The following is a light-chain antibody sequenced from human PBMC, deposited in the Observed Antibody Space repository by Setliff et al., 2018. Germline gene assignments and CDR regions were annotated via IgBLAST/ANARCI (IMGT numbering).Light chain of an antibody. Sequence: ALAQPPSASGSPGQSVTISCTGTSSDVGGYNYVSWYQQHPGKAPKLMIYEVSKRPSGVPDRFSGSKSGNTASLTVSGLQAEDEADYYCSSYAGSLYVFGTGTKSPS. CDR1: SSDVGGYNY. J-gene: IGLJ1*01. CDR2: EVS. V-gene: IGLV2-8*01. CDR3: SSYAGSLYV.